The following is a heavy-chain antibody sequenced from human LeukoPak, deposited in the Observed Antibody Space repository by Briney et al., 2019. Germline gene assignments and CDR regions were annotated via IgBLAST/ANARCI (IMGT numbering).Heavy chain of an antibody. V-gene: IGHV1-46*01. CDR2: INPSGGST. CDR1: GYTFTSYY. J-gene: IGHJ4*02. D-gene: IGHD5-18*01. Sequence: ASVKVSCKESGYTFTSYYMHWVRQAPGQGLEWMGIINPSGGSTSYAQKFQGRVTVTRDTSTSTVYMELSSLRSEDTAVYYCARVVGYSYGSGGYFDYWGQGTLVTVSS. CDR3: ARVVGYSYGSGGYFDY.